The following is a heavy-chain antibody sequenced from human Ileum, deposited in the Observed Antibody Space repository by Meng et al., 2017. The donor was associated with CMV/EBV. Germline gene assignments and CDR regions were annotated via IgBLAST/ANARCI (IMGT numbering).Heavy chain of an antibody. Sequence: ASVKVFCKASGYTFTSYYMHWVRQAPGQGLEWMGIINPSGGSTSYAQKFQGRVTMTRDTSTSTVYMELSSLRSEDTAVYYCAREGGYYDSSGYGAFDIWGQGTMVTVSS. CDR1: GYTFTSYY. CDR2: INPSGGST. CDR3: AREGGYYDSSGYGAFDI. J-gene: IGHJ3*02. V-gene: IGHV1-46*01. D-gene: IGHD3-22*01.